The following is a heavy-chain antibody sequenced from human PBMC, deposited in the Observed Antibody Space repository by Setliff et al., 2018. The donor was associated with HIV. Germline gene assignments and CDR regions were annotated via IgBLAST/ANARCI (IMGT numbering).Heavy chain of an antibody. CDR1: GYSFTNHY. Sequence: ASVKVSCKPSGYSFTNHYMHWVRQAPGQGLEWMGVINPTGGSTRNTQKFQGRVAMTRDTSTSKVYMERSSLRCEDTAVYYCARRLAGAVAWGYGMDVWGQGTTVTVSS. V-gene: IGHV1-46*01. J-gene: IGHJ6*02. CDR2: INPTGGST. D-gene: IGHD6-19*01. CDR3: ARRLAGAVAWGYGMDV.